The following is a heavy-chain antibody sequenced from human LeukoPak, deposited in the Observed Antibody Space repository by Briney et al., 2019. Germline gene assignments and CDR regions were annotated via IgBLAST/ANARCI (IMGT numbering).Heavy chain of an antibody. V-gene: IGHV3-13*01. CDR3: ARGPPRGKYYYMDV. CDR1: GFTFSSFD. CDR2: IGIASDI. Sequence: GGTLRVSCAASGFTFSSFDMDWVRQPTGQGLEWVSTIGIASDIYDPGSVERRFALSKDNAKSSLYLQINSLRAGDTAVYYCARGPPRGKYYYMDVWGKGTTVIVSS. D-gene: IGHD1-26*01. J-gene: IGHJ6*03.